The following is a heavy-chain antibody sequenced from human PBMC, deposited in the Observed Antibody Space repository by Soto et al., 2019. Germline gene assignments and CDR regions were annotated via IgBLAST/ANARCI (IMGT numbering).Heavy chain of an antibody. CDR1: GFTFSNYG. Sequence: QVQLVESGGGVAQPGRSLRLSCAASGFTFSNYGMHWVRQAPGKGLEWVATISDDGSNKYYADSVKGRFTISRDNSKNTLYLQMNSLRVEDTAVYYCGGGWFWADYWGQGTLVTVSS. D-gene: IGHD6-19*01. J-gene: IGHJ4*02. V-gene: IGHV3-30*03. CDR2: ISDDGSNK. CDR3: GGGWFWADY.